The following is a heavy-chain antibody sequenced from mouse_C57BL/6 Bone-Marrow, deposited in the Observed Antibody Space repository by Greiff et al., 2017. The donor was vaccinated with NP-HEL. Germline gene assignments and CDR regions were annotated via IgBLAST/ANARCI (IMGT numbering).Heavy chain of an antibody. V-gene: IGHV1-53*01. Sequence: QVQLQQPGTELVKPGASVKLSCKASGYTFTSYWMHWVKQRPGQGLEWIGNINPSNGGTNYNEKFKSKATLTVDKSSSTAYMQLSSLTSEDSAVYYCARIHYSNSYWYFDVWGTGTTVTVSS. D-gene: IGHD2-5*01. J-gene: IGHJ1*03. CDR3: ARIHYSNSYWYFDV. CDR1: GYTFTSYW. CDR2: INPSNGGT.